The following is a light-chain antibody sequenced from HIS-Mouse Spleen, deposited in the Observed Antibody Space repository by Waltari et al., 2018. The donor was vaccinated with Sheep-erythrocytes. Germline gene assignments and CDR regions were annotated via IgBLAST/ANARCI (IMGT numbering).Light chain of an antibody. V-gene: IGKV3-20*01. CDR1: QSVSNSY. CDR2: GAS. CDR3: QQYGSSPT. J-gene: IGKJ2*01. Sequence: EIVLTQSPGTLSLSPGERATLPCRASQSVSNSYLAWYQQKPGQAPRLLIYGASSRATGIPDRFSGSGSGTDFTLTISRLEPEDFAVYYCQQYGSSPTFGQGTKLEIK.